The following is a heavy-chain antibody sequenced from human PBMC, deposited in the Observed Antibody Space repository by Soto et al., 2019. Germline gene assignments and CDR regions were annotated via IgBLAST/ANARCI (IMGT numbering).Heavy chain of an antibody. J-gene: IGHJ6*02. CDR2: ISSSGSTI. CDR1: GFTFSSYE. V-gene: IGHV3-48*03. D-gene: IGHD3-9*01. CDR3: AREGYGGYDILTGYLLGYGMDV. Sequence: GGSLRLSCAASGFTFSSYEMNWVRQAPGKGLEWVSYISSSGSTIYYADSVKGRFTISRDNAKNSLYLQMNSLRAEDTAVYYCAREGYGGYDILTGYLLGYGMDVWGQGTTVTVSS.